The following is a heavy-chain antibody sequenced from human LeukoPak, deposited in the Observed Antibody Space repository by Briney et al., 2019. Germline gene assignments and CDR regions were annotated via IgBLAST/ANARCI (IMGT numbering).Heavy chain of an antibody. CDR1: GGSFSGYY. Sequence: SETLSLTCAVYGGSFSGYYWSWIRQPPGKGLEWIGEINHSGSTNYNPSLKSRVTISVDTSKNQFSLKLSSVTAADTAVYYCARAATAAAGLSDYWGQGTLVTVSS. V-gene: IGHV4-34*01. CDR3: ARAATAAAGLSDY. J-gene: IGHJ4*02. D-gene: IGHD6-13*01. CDR2: INHSGST.